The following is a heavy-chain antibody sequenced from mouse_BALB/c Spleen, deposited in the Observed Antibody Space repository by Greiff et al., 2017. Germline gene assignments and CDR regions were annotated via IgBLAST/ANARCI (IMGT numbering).Heavy chain of an antibody. CDR1: GFSLTSYG. CDR2: IWAGGST. D-gene: IGHD2-5*01. Sequence: VMLVESGPGLVGPSQSLSITCTVSGFSLTSYGVHWVRQPPGKGLEWLGVIWAGGSTNYNSALMSRLSISKDNSKSQVFLKMNSLQTNDTAMYYCARDPPYSNYVLFAYWGQGTLVTVSA. CDR3: ARDPPYSNYVLFAY. V-gene: IGHV2-9*02. J-gene: IGHJ3*01.